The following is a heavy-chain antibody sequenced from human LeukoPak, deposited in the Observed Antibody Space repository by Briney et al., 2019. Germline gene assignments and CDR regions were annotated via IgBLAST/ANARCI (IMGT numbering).Heavy chain of an antibody. CDR3: ARDTKMAARTYYYYYYGMDA. D-gene: IGHD6-6*01. Sequence: AASVKVSCKASGYTFTSYGISWVRQAPGQGLEWMGWISAYNGNTNYAQKLQGRVTMTTDTSTSTAYMELRSLRSDDTAVYYCARDTKMAARTYYYYYYGMDAWGQGTTVTVSS. CDR2: ISAYNGNT. V-gene: IGHV1-18*01. J-gene: IGHJ6*02. CDR1: GYTFTSYG.